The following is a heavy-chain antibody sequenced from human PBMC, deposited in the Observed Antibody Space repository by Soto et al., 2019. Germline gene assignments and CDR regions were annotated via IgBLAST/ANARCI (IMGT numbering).Heavy chain of an antibody. V-gene: IGHV5-51*01. CDR3: AVSYYYDSSGYPLTFDY. CDR1: GYSFTSYW. D-gene: IGHD3-22*01. J-gene: IGHJ4*02. CDR2: IYPGDSDT. Sequence: GESLKISCKGSGYSFTSYWIGWVRQMPGKGLEWMGIIYPGDSDTRYSPSFQGQVTISADKSISTAYLQWSSLKASDTAMYYCAVSYYYDSSGYPLTFDYWGQGTLVTVSS.